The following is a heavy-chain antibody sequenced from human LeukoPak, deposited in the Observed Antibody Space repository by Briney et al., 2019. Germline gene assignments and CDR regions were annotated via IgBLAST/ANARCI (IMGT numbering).Heavy chain of an antibody. CDR1: GFTFSSYG. CDR2: IRYDGSNQ. J-gene: IGHJ4*02. CDR3: AKDKGTYALRYFSWLFSLDY. V-gene: IGHV3-30*02. Sequence: GGALRLSCAASGFTFSSYGMHWVGKAPGKGLEWVEFIRYDGSNQYYADSVKGRFTISRDNSKNSLDLQMNSLRTDDTALYYCAKDKGTYALRYFSWLFSLDYWGQGTLVTVSS. D-gene: IGHD3-9*01.